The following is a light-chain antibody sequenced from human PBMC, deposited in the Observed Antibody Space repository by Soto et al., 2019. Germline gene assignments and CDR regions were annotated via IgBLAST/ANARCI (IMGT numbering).Light chain of an antibody. CDR1: QSVSSSY. CDR2: GAS. CDR3: QQYNSYV. Sequence: EIVLTQSPGTLSLSPGERATLSFRASQSVSSSYLAWYQQKPGQAPRLLIYGASSRATGIPDRFSGSGSGTDFTLTISSLQPEDFATYYCQQYNSYVFGPGTKVDIK. J-gene: IGKJ3*01. V-gene: IGKV3-20*01.